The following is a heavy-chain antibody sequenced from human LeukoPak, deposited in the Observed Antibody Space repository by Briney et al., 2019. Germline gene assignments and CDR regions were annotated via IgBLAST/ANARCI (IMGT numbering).Heavy chain of an antibody. D-gene: IGHD6-19*01. CDR2: IKEDGSLK. CDR3: ARGVSGTGGQRLKFDS. V-gene: IGHV3-7*01. J-gene: IGHJ4*02. Sequence: GGSLRLSCAASGFIFSSYWMSWIRQAPGKGLEWVANIKEDGSLKYYVDSVKGRFTISRDNAKTSLYLQMNSLTVEDTAVYYCARGVSGTGGQRLKFDSWGQGTLVTVSS. CDR1: GFIFSSYW.